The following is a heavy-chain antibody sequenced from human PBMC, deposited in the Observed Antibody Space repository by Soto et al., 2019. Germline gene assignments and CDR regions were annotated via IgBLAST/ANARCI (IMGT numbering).Heavy chain of an antibody. CDR1: GGTFSSYA. D-gene: IGHD6-19*01. V-gene: IGHV3-30*16. J-gene: IGHJ5*02. CDR2: ISYDGSNK. CDR3: ARDSSGWYARSHWFDP. Sequence: QVQLVQSGAEVKKPGSSVKVSCKASGGTFSSYAISWVRQAPGQGLEWVAVISYDGSNKYYADSVKGRFTISRDNSKNTLYLQMNSLRAEDTAVYYCARDSSGWYARSHWFDPWGQGTLVTVSS.